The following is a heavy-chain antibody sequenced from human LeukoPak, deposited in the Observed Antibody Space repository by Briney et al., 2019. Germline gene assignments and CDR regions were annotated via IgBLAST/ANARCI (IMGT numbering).Heavy chain of an antibody. CDR2: INHSGST. CDR3: AREYSGYDWGQFDY. V-gene: IGHV4-34*01. D-gene: IGHD5-12*01. Sequence: PSETLSLTCAVYGGSFSGYYWSWIRQPPGKGLEWIGEINHSGSTNYNPSLKSRVTISVDTSKNQFSLKLSSVTAADTAVYYCAREYSGYDWGQFDYWGQGTLVTVSS. J-gene: IGHJ4*02. CDR1: GGSFSGYY.